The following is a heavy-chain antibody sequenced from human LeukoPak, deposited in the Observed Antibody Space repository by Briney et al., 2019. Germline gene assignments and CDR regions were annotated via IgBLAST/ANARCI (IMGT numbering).Heavy chain of an antibody. Sequence: ASVKVSCKASGYTFTGYYMHWVRQAPGQGLEWMGWINANSGGTNYAQKFQGWVTMTRDTSISTAYMELSRLRSDDTAVYYCAREYVAYCGGDCYSPLSPWGQGTLVTVSS. CDR1: GYTFTGYY. CDR2: INANSGGT. J-gene: IGHJ5*02. D-gene: IGHD2-21*02. V-gene: IGHV1-2*04. CDR3: AREYVAYCGGDCYSPLSP.